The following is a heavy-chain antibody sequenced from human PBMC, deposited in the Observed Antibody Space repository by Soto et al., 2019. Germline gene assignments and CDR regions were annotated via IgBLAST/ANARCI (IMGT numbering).Heavy chain of an antibody. D-gene: IGHD1-26*01. Sequence: VGSLRLSCAASGLIVSSNYMSWVRQAPGKGLEWVAFIYSGGITDYADSVKGRFTISRDKSKNTLYLQMKSLRADDTAVYYCARPEWGGALDIWGQGTMVTVSS. V-gene: IGHV3-66*04. CDR1: GLIVSSNY. J-gene: IGHJ3*02. CDR2: IYSGGIT. CDR3: ARPEWGGALDI.